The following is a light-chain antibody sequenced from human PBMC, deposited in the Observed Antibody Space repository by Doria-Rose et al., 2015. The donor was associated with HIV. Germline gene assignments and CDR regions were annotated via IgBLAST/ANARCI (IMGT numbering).Light chain of an antibody. CDR2: DGS. CDR1: LSFSSTY. J-gene: IGKJ1*01. Sequence: TQSPGTLSLSPGERATLSCRASLSFSSTYLAWYQQQPGQAPSLLIYDGSTRATGIPDRFSASGSGTDFTLTINRLEPEDFALYYCHQYGTSWTFGQGTKVEI. CDR3: HQYGTSWT. V-gene: IGKV3-20*01.